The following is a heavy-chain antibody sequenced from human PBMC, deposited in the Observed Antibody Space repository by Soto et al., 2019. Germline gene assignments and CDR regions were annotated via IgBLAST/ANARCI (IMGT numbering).Heavy chain of an antibody. CDR3: ARGVWTMTRGAYYHDI. Sequence: ASVKVSCKASGYTFTSYYMHWVRQAPGQGLEWMGIINPSGGSTSYAQKFQGRVTITRDTSASTAYMELSSLTSEDTAVYYCARGVWTMTRGAYYHDIWGQGTLVPVSS. CDR1: GYTFTSYY. J-gene: IGHJ4*02. CDR2: INPSGGST. D-gene: IGHD3-10*01. V-gene: IGHV1-46*01.